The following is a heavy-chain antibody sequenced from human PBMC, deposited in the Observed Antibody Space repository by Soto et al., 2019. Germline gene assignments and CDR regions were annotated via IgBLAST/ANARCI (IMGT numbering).Heavy chain of an antibody. Sequence: EVHLVESGGGLVQPGGSLRLSCAASGFTFSYYAMHWVRQAPGKGLEYVSVIGADGGSTYYANSVKGRFTISRDNSKNTLYLQMGSLRAEDIAVYYCAREPPTCGSDCYLLYYWGQGTLVTVSS. J-gene: IGHJ4*02. CDR3: AREPPTCGSDCYLLYY. V-gene: IGHV3-64*01. D-gene: IGHD2-21*02. CDR1: GFTFSYYA. CDR2: IGADGGST.